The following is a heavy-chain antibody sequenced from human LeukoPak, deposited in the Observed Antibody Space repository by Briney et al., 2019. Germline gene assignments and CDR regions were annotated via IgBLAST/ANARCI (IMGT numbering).Heavy chain of an antibody. CDR2: IYYSGST. CDR3: ARGHALSDYFDY. V-gene: IGHV4-39*07. CDR1: GGSISSSSYY. Sequence: SETLSLTCTVSGGSISSSSYYWGWIRQPPGKGLEWIGSIYYSGSTYYNPSLKSRVTISVDTSKNQFSLKLSSVTAADTAVYYCARGHALSDYFDYWGLGTLVTVSS. D-gene: IGHD2-2*01. J-gene: IGHJ4*02.